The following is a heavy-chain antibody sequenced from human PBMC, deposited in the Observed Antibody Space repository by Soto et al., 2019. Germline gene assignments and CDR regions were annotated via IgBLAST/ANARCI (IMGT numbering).Heavy chain of an antibody. V-gene: IGHV1-18*01. CDR2: ISAYNGNT. CDR3: ARFRYYDFWSGYFWFDP. Sequence: ASVKVSCKASGYAFTSYGTSWVRQAPGQGLEWMGWISAYNGNTNYAQKLQGRVTMTTDTSTSTAYMELRSLRSDDTAVYYCARFRYYDFWSGYFWFDPWGQGTLVTVSS. D-gene: IGHD3-3*01. J-gene: IGHJ5*02. CDR1: GYAFTSYG.